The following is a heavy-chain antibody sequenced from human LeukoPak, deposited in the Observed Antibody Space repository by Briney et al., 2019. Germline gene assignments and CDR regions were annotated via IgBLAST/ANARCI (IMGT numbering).Heavy chain of an antibody. CDR3: AHTVWSGNYFDY. Sequence: PGGSLGLSCAASGFTFSTSWMHWVRQVPGKGLVWVSRINSDGRSTDYADSVKGRFTISRDNTKNTLYLQMDGLRVEDTAVYYCAHTVWSGNYFDYWGQGTLVTVSS. J-gene: IGHJ4*02. D-gene: IGHD3-3*01. CDR2: INSDGRST. V-gene: IGHV3-74*01. CDR1: GFTFSTSW.